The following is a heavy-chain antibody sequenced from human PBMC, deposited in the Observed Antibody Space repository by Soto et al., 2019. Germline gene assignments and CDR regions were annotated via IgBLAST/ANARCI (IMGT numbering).Heavy chain of an antibody. Sequence: PSDTLSLTCTVSGGSISSYYWSWIRQPAGKGLEWIGRIYTSGSTNYNPSLKSRVTMSVDTSKNQFSLKLSSVTAADTAVYYCATSPGIAVAGTKNYYYYYGMDVCRQGTTVTVS. D-gene: IGHD6-19*01. J-gene: IGHJ6*02. CDR1: GGSISSYY. CDR2: IYTSGST. CDR3: ATSPGIAVAGTKNYYYYYGMDV. V-gene: IGHV4-4*07.